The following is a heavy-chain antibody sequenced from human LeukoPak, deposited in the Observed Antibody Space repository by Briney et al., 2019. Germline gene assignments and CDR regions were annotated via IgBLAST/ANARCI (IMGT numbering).Heavy chain of an antibody. V-gene: IGHV1-2*06. D-gene: IGHD3-10*01. CDR3: ARAYGSGSYFAFDI. CDR1: GYTFTGYH. Sequence: GASVKVSCKASGYTFTGYHMHWLRQAPGQGLEWMGRINPNSGGTNSAQKFEGRVTMTRDTSITTAYMELSSLRSDDTAVYYCARAYGSGSYFAFDIWGQGTMVTVSS. CDR2: INPNSGGT. J-gene: IGHJ3*02.